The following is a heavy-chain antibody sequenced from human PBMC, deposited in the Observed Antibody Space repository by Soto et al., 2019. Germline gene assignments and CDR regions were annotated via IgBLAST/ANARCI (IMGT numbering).Heavy chain of an antibody. CDR1: GGSISRSGYS. CDR2: IYHSGST. Sequence: SETLSLTCAVSGGSISRSGYSWSWIRQPPGKGLEWIGYIYHSGSTYYNPSLKSRVTISLDRSKNQFSLKLSSVTAADTAVYYCARPPPLRSYFDYWCQGTLVTVSS. D-gene: IGHD3-16*01. J-gene: IGHJ4*02. V-gene: IGHV4-30-2*01. CDR3: ARPPPLRSYFDY.